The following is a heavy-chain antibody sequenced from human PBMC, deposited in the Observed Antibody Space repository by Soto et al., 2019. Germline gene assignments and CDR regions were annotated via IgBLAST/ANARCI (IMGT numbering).Heavy chain of an antibody. CDR3: ARAGQTVPIFDS. CDR1: GDSMTSFY. CDR2: IYYSGST. Sequence: QVQLQESGPGLLKPSETLSLTCSVSGDSMTSFYWTWVRQPPGKGLEWIGYIYYSGSTTYTPSLQSRDTMSVDTSKNQFSLKLTSLTAADTAIYYCARAGQTVPIFDSWGPGALVAVSS. D-gene: IGHD4-17*01. J-gene: IGHJ5*01. V-gene: IGHV4-59*01.